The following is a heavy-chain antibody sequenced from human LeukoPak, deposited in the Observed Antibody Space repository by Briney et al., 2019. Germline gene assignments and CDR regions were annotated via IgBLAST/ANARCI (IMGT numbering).Heavy chain of an antibody. Sequence: PGGSLRLSCAASGFTFSTYWMHWVRQAPGKGLVWVSRIDGGGSVTKYTDSVKGRFTISRDNAKNTVYLQMNSLRAEDTAVYYCTTGGSYFFDYWGQGTLVTVSS. CDR1: GFTFSTYW. V-gene: IGHV3-74*01. CDR3: TTGGSYFFDY. CDR2: IDGGGSVT. J-gene: IGHJ4*02. D-gene: IGHD1-1*01.